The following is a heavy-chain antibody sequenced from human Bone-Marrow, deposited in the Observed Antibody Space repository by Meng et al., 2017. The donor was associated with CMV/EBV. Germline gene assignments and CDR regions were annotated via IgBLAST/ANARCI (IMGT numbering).Heavy chain of an antibody. Sequence: SVKVSCKASGGTFSSYAISWVRQAPGQGLEWMGWIIPIFGTANYAQKFQGRVTITTDESTSTAYMELSSLSSEDTAVYYFARRYSSGWTPHFDYWGQGTLVTVSS. D-gene: IGHD6-19*01. CDR3: ARRYSSGWTPHFDY. J-gene: IGHJ4*02. V-gene: IGHV1-69*05. CDR1: GGTFSSYA. CDR2: IIPIFGTA.